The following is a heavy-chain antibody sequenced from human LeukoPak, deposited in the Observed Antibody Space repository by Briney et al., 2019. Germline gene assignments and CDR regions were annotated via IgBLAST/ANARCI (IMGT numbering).Heavy chain of an antibody. V-gene: IGHV3-23*01. J-gene: IGHJ6*03. Sequence: GGSLRLSCAASGFTFSSYAMSWVRQVPGKGLEWVSAISGSGGSTYYADSVKGRFTISRDNAKNSLFLQMNSLRADDTAVYYCARADRNYYMDVWGKGTTVTASS. CDR2: ISGSGGST. CDR1: GFTFSSYA. CDR3: ARADRNYYMDV.